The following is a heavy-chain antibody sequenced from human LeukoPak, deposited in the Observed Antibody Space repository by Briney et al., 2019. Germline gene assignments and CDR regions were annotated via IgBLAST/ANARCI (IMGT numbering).Heavy chain of an antibody. D-gene: IGHD3-10*01. V-gene: IGHV4-34*01. J-gene: IGHJ3*02. Sequence: SETLSLTCAVYGGSFSGYYWSWIRQPPGKGLEWIGEINHSGSTNYNPSLKSRVTISVDTSKNQFSLKLSSVTAADTAVYYCARRKYYGSGSYYFSAFDIWGQGTMVTVSS. CDR1: GGSFSGYY. CDR3: ARRKYYGSGSYYFSAFDI. CDR2: INHSGST.